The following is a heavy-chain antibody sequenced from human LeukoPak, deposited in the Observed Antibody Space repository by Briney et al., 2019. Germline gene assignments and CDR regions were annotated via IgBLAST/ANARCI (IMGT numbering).Heavy chain of an antibody. CDR3: ARDHDYVWGSYETSYYYYYMDV. CDR1: GYTFTSYG. Sequence: ASVKVSFKASGYTFTSYGISWVRQAPGQGLEWMGWISAYNGNTNYAQKLQGRVTMTTDTSTSTAYMELRSLRSDDTAVYYCARDHDYVWGSYETSYYYYYMDVWGKGTTVTVSS. V-gene: IGHV1-18*01. CDR2: ISAYNGNT. J-gene: IGHJ6*03. D-gene: IGHD3-16*01.